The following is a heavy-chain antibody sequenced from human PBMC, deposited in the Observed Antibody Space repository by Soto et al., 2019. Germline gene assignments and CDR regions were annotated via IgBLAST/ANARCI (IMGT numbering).Heavy chain of an antibody. D-gene: IGHD2-15*01. CDR2: ISGSGGST. V-gene: IGHV3-23*01. Sequence: GGSLRLSCAASGFTFSSYAMSWVRQAPGKGLEWVSAISGSGGSTYYADSVKGRFTISRDNSKNTLYLQMNSLRAEDTAVYYCAKDSLVVVAATADSHIWGQGTLVTVSS. J-gene: IGHJ4*02. CDR3: AKDSLVVVAATADSHI. CDR1: GFTFSSYA.